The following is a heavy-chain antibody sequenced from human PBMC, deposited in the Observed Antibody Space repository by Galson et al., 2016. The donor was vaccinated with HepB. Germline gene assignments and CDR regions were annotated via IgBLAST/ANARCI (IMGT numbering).Heavy chain of an antibody. V-gene: IGHV6-1*01. D-gene: IGHD6-19*01. CDR2: TFYRSKWKN. CDR1: GDSVSSKNSA. J-gene: IGHJ3*01. CDR3: VRGSSSSFYAFDF. Sequence: CAISGDSVSSKNSAWNWIRQSPSRGLEWLGVTFYRSKWKNDYTQSMKGRITINPDTSKNQLSLHLSSVTPEDTAVYYCVRGSSSSFYAFDFWGQGTMVTVSS.